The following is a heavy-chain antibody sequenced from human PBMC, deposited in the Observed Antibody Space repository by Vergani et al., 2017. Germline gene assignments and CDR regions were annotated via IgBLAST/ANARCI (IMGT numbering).Heavy chain of an antibody. CDR3: ARGEGIYSGYDSGYYYYYMDV. D-gene: IGHD5-12*01. CDR2: IIPIFGTA. Sequence: QVQLVQSGAEVKKPRASVKVSCKASGGTFSSYAISWVRQAPGQGLEWMGGIIPIFGTANYAQKFQGRVTITADESTSTAYMELSSLRSEDTAVYYCARGEGIYSGYDSGYYYYYMDVWGKGTTVTVSS. CDR1: GGTFSSYA. J-gene: IGHJ6*03. V-gene: IGHV1-69*13.